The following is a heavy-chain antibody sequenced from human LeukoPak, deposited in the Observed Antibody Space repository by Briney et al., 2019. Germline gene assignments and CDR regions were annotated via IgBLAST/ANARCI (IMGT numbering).Heavy chain of an antibody. D-gene: IGHD6-6*01. CDR2: ISYDGNNK. J-gene: IGHJ5*02. V-gene: IGHV3-30-3*01. CDR1: GFTSNHFA. CDR3: ARDLETLAARNELIWSNWIDP. Sequence: GGSLRLSCAASGFTSNHFAMHWVRQAPGKGLEWVAVISYDGNNKYHADSVKGRLTISRDNSKNTLYLQMNSLRGDDTAMYYCARDLETLAARNELIWSNWIDPWGQGTLVTVSS.